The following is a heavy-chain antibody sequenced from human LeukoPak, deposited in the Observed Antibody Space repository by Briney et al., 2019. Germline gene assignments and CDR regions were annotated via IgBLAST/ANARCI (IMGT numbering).Heavy chain of an antibody. CDR1: GYTFTGYY. D-gene: IGHD3-22*01. J-gene: IGHJ4*02. CDR2: INPNSGGT. V-gene: IGHV1-2*02. CDR3: ARGGYYDSSGFDN. Sequence: ASVKPSCKASGYTFTGYYMHWVRQAPGQGLEWMGWINPNSGGTKYGQKLQGRVTMTRDTSISTAYMELTGLGSDDTAVYYCARGGYYDSSGFDNWGQGTVLTVSS.